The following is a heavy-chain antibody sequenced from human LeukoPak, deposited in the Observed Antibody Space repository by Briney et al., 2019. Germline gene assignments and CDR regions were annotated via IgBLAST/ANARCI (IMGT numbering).Heavy chain of an antibody. CDR3: ASLAARSDDDYYSYGMDV. Sequence: SETLSLTCTVSGGSISSYYWSWIRQPPGKGLEWIGYIYYSGSTNYNPSLKSRVTISVDTSKNQFSLKLSSVTAADTAVYYCASLAARSDDDYYSYGMDVWGQRTTVTVS. J-gene: IGHJ6*02. CDR1: GGSISSYY. CDR2: IYYSGST. D-gene: IGHD2-15*01. V-gene: IGHV4-59*01.